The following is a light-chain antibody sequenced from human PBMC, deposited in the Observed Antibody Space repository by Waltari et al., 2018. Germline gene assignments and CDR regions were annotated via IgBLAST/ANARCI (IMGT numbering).Light chain of an antibody. CDR2: EVS. CDR3: SSYTTSSAPGV. J-gene: IGLJ1*01. Sequence: QSALTQPASVSGSPGQSITIPCSGTDSDVGAYDLVSWYQQHPGQAPHLSIYEVSNRPSVISNRFSASKSGNTASLTISGLQAEDEADYYCSSYTTSSAPGVFGTGTRVTVL. CDR1: DSDVGAYDL. V-gene: IGLV2-14*01.